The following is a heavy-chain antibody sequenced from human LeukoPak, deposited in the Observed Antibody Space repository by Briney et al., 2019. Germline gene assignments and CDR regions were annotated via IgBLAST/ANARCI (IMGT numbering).Heavy chain of an antibody. CDR3: AEDVGRTGTNCFDP. J-gene: IGHJ5*02. Sequence: GASVKVSCKSSGDTFTPNYLHWVRQAPGQGLEWLGWINLNTGYTKYAQKFQGRVTMTRDTSTSSAFMELSRLRSDDTAVYFCAEDVGRTGTNCFDPWGQGTLVTVSS. CDR1: GDTFTPNY. D-gene: IGHD1-1*01. V-gene: IGHV1-2*02. CDR2: INLNTGYT.